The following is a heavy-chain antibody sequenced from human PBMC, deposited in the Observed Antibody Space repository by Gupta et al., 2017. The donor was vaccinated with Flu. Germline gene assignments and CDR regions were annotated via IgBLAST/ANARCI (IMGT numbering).Heavy chain of an antibody. CDR2: VYYTGST. Sequence: QVQLQESGPGLVKPSETLSLTCTVSGGSISDNYWSWIRQSPGKGLEWIGYVYYTGSTYSHPSLKSRVTLSVDTTNNRLSLELRSVTTADTAVYYCARESDGSHGHNWFDPGGQGTLVTVSS. CDR1: GGSISDNY. D-gene: IGHD2-15*01. J-gene: IGHJ5*02. V-gene: IGHV4-59*01. CDR3: ARESDGSHGHNWFDP.